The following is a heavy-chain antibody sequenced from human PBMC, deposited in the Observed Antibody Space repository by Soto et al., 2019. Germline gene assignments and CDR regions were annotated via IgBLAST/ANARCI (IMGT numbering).Heavy chain of an antibody. CDR1: GFNLSDYY. V-gene: IGHV3-11*01. CDR2: VNSSSTLR. Sequence: VQLVESGGGLVKPGGSLRLSCVASGFNLSDYYMSWVRQAPGKGLEWVSYVNSSSTLRQYAYSVRGRFTISRDNAKKSLFLQMDSLRPEDTAIYYCAREKTGHHPSGSSFFDHWGQGVLVTVSS. J-gene: IGHJ4*02. D-gene: IGHD3-10*01. CDR3: AREKTGHHPSGSSFFDH.